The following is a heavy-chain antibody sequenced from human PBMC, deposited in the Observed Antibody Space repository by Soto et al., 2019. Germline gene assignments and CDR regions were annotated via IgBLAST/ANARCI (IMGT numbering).Heavy chain of an antibody. CDR1: GYTFTGYY. CDR3: ARAYYDSSGYYRGDWFDP. V-gene: IGHV1-2*04. J-gene: IGHJ5*02. D-gene: IGHD3-22*01. Sequence: ASVKVSCKASGYTFTGYYMHWVRQAPGQGLEWMGWINPNSGGTNYAQKFQGWVTMTRDTSISTAYMELSRLRSDDTAVYYCARAYYDSSGYYRGDWFDPWGQGTLVTVSS. CDR2: INPNSGGT.